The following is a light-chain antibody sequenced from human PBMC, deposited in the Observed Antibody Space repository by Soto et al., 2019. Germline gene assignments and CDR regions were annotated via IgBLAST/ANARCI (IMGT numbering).Light chain of an antibody. Sequence: DIHLTQSPSFLSASVGDIVTITCRASQGISNYLAWYQQKPGKVPKLLIYAESTLQSGVPYRLSGSGSGTDLNLTISRLQPEDVATYYCQKYNSAPRTCGQGTKVDIK. CDR1: QGISNY. J-gene: IGKJ1*01. CDR2: AES. V-gene: IGKV1-27*01. CDR3: QKYNSAPRT.